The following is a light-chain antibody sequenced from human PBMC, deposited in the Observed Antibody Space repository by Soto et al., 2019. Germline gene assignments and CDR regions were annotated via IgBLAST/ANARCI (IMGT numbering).Light chain of an antibody. J-gene: IGKJ1*01. CDR1: QNISSN. Sequence: EIVMTQSPGTLSVSPGERATLSCRASQNISSNLAGYQQKPGQAPRVVIDGASTRATGIPARFSGSGSGTEFTLTISSLQSEDFAVYYCQQYNNWLWTFGQGTKVEIK. V-gene: IGKV3-15*01. CDR2: GAS. CDR3: QQYNNWLWT.